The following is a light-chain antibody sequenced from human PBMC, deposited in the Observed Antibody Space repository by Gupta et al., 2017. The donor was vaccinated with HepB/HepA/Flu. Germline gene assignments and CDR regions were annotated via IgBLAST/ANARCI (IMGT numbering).Light chain of an antibody. CDR2: AAS. CDR3: NKYDNAPLT. J-gene: IGKJ4*01. Sequence: DIQMTQSPSSLSASVGDRVTITCRGSQDISTFLAWFQQKPGKVPKLLIHAASALQSGVPSRFSGSGSGTDFTLNISSLQPEDVATYYCNKYDNAPLTFGGGTKVEI. CDR1: QDISTF. V-gene: IGKV1-27*01.